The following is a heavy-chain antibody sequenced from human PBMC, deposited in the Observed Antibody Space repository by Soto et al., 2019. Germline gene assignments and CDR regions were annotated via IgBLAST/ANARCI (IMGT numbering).Heavy chain of an antibody. D-gene: IGHD3-16*01. J-gene: IGHJ4*02. CDR3: AIQDGGVVY. V-gene: IGHV4-34*01. CDR1: GGSFSGYY. CDR2: INHSGST. Sequence: SETLSLTCAVYGGSFSGYYWSWIRQPPGKGLEWIGEINHSGSTNYNPSLKSRVTISVDTSKNQFSLNLSSVTAADTAVYYCAIQDGGVVYWGQGTLVTVSS.